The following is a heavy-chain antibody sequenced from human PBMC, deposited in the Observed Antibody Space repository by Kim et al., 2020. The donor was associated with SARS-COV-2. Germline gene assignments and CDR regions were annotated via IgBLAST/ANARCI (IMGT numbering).Heavy chain of an antibody. J-gene: IGHJ6*03. CDR3: TTSPPPYCGGDCPVYYYYYMDV. Sequence: GGSLRLSCAASGFTFSNAWMSWVRQAPGKGLEWVGRIKSKTDGGTTDYAAPVKGRFTISRDDSKNTLYLQMSSLKTEDTAVYYCTTSPPPYCGGDCPVYYYYYMDVWGNGTTVTVSS. D-gene: IGHD2-21*01. V-gene: IGHV3-15*01. CDR1: GFTFSNAW. CDR2: IKSKTDGGTT.